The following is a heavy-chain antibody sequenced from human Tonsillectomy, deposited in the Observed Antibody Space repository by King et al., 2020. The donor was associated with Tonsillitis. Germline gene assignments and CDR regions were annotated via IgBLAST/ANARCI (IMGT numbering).Heavy chain of an antibody. CDR1: GFTFNNYA. Sequence: VQLVESGGGLVQPGGSLRLSCAASGFTFNNYAMSWVRQAPGKGLEWVSGISGGGGSIYYADPVKGRFTISRDNSKNTVYLQMNSLRAEDTAVYYCAKEFGYRNLYSFANWGQGPLVTVSS. D-gene: IGHD6-13*01. CDR2: ISGGGGSI. V-gene: IGHV3-23*04. CDR3: AKEFGYRNLYSFAN. J-gene: IGHJ1*01.